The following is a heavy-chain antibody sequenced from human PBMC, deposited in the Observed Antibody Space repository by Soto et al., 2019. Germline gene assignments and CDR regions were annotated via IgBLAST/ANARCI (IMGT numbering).Heavy chain of an antibody. D-gene: IGHD2-2*01. CDR2: SSAYNGNT. CDR3: ARDTGYCSSPGCVDFNY. J-gene: IGHJ4*02. CDR1: GYSFTSYG. V-gene: IGHV1-18*01. Sequence: QVQLVQSGAEVKKPGASVEVSCKASGYSFTSYGISWVREAPGQGLECMGWSSAYNGNTNYAQKLQGRDTMTTDTAASTAYLELRSLTTDDTAVYYCARDTGYCSSPGCVDFNYWGQGTLINVSS.